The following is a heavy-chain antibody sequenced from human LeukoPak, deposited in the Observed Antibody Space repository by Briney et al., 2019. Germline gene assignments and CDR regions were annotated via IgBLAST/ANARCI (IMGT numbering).Heavy chain of an antibody. CDR3: ARDMLFGESVYNWFDP. J-gene: IGHJ5*02. Sequence: GGSLRLSCAASGFTFSNNWISWVRQAPGKGLEWVANIKQDGSEKYYVDSVKGRFTISRDNAKNSLYLQMNSLRAEDTAVYYCARDMLFGESVYNWFDPWGQGTLVTVSS. V-gene: IGHV3-7*01. CDR2: IKQDGSEK. D-gene: IGHD3/OR15-3a*01. CDR1: GFTFSNNW.